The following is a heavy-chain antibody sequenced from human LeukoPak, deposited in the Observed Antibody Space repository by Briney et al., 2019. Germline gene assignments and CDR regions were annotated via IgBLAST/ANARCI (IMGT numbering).Heavy chain of an antibody. D-gene: IGHD6-19*01. V-gene: IGHV4-31*03. Sequence: SETLSLTCTVSGGSISSGGYYWSWIRQHPGKGLEWIGYIYYSGSTYYNPSLKSRVTISVDTSKNQFSLKLSSATAADTAVYYCARASSGWYGPFDYWGQGTLVTVSS. CDR3: ARASSGWYGPFDY. CDR1: GGSISSGGYY. J-gene: IGHJ4*02. CDR2: IYYSGST.